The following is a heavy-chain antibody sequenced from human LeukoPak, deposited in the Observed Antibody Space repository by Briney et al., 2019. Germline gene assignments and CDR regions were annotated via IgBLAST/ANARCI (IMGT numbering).Heavy chain of an antibody. Sequence: ASVKVSCKASGYTFTGYYMHWVRQAPGQGLEWMGWINPNSGGTNCAQKFQGGVTMTRDTSISTAYMELSRLRSDVTAVYYCARGKQLRYFDWFPRSYFDYWGQGTLVTVSS. D-gene: IGHD3-9*01. V-gene: IGHV1-2*02. CDR3: ARGKQLRYFDWFPRSYFDY. CDR2: INPNSGGT. CDR1: GYTFTGYY. J-gene: IGHJ4*02.